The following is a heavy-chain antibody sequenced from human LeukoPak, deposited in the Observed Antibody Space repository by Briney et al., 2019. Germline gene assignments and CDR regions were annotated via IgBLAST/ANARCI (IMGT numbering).Heavy chain of an antibody. D-gene: IGHD4-23*01. Sequence: PSETLSLTCTVSGGSISSYYWSWIRQPPGKGLEWIGYIYYSGSTYYNPSLKSRVTISVDTSKNQFSLKLSSVTAADTAVYYCARDLLNEGNHLDYWGQGTLVTVSS. CDR3: ARDLLNEGNHLDY. CDR1: GGSISSYY. V-gene: IGHV4-30-4*01. CDR2: IYYSGST. J-gene: IGHJ4*02.